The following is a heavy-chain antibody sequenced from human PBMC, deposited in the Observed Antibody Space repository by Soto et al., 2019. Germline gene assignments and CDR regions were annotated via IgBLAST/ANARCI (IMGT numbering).Heavy chain of an antibody. D-gene: IGHD6-19*01. CDR3: SRGGYSSGRFDY. CDR1: GYTFTSYA. V-gene: IGHV1-3*01. CDR2: INAGNGNT. Sequence: QVQLVQSGAEVKKPGASVKVSCKASGYTFTSYAMHWVRQAPGQRLEWMGWINAGNGNTKYSQKFQGRVTITRDTSASTAYMELSSLRSEDTAVYYCSRGGYSSGRFDYWGQGTLVTVSS. J-gene: IGHJ4*02.